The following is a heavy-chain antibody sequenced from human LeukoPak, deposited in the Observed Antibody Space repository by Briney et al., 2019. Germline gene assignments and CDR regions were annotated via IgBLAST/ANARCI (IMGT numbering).Heavy chain of an antibody. J-gene: IGHJ4*02. Sequence: PSETLSLTCTVSGGSISSGGYYWSWIRQPPGKGLEWIGYIYYSGTTYYNPSLKSRVTISVDTSKNQFSLQLSSVTAADTAVYYCASFYQVYYFDYWGQGTLVTVSS. D-gene: IGHD3-16*02. CDR1: GGSISSGGYY. CDR2: IYYSGTT. V-gene: IGHV4-30-4*01. CDR3: ASFYQVYYFDY.